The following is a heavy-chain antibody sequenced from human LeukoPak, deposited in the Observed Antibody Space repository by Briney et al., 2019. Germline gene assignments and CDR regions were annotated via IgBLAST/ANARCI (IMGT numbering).Heavy chain of an antibody. CDR1: GFTFSSY. CDR2: INHSGST. Sequence: TGGSLRLSCAASGFTFSSYWSWIRQPPGKGLEWIGEINHSGSTNYNPSLKSRVTISVDTSKNQFSLKLSSVTAADTAVYYCASTGATSYWGQGTLVTVSS. V-gene: IGHV4-34*01. D-gene: IGHD1-26*01. J-gene: IGHJ4*02. CDR3: ASTGATSY.